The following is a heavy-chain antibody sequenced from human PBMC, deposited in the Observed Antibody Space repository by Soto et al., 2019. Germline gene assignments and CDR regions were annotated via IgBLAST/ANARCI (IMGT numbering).Heavy chain of an antibody. D-gene: IGHD3-22*01. CDR3: ATSGSEYYYYYYGMDV. J-gene: IGHJ6*02. CDR2: IYYSGST. V-gene: IGHV4-59*01. Sequence: QVQLQESGPGLVTPSETLSLTCTVSGGSISSYYWSWIRQPPGKGLEWIGYIYYSGSTNYNPSLNSRVTISVDTSKNQFSLKLSSVTAADTAVYYCATSGSEYYYYYYGMDVWGQGTTVTVSS. CDR1: GGSISSYY.